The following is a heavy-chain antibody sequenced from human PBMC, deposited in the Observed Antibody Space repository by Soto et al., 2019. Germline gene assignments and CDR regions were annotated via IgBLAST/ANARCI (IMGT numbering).Heavy chain of an antibody. CDR3: ARVAMLKDYYYYMDV. Sequence: PGGSLRLSCAASGFTFSSYDMHWVRQATGKGLEWVSAIGTAGDTYYPGSVKGRFTISRENAKNSLYLQMNSLRAGDTAVYYCARVAMLKDYYYYMDVWGKGTTVTVS. J-gene: IGHJ6*03. CDR2: IGTAGDT. V-gene: IGHV3-13*01. D-gene: IGHD5-18*01. CDR1: GFTFSSYD.